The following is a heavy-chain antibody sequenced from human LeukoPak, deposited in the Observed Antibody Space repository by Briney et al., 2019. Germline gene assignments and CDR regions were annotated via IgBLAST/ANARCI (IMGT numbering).Heavy chain of an antibody. D-gene: IGHD1-26*01. CDR3: ARTPLGAMGYYGMDV. V-gene: IGHV3-48*03. CDR2: ISSSGSTI. Sequence: GGSLRLSCAASGFTFSSYEMNWVRQAPGKGLEWVSYISSSGSTIYYADSVKGRLTISRDNAKNSLYLQMNSLRAEDTAVYYCARTPLGAMGYYGMDVWGQGTTVTVSS. J-gene: IGHJ6*02. CDR1: GFTFSSYE.